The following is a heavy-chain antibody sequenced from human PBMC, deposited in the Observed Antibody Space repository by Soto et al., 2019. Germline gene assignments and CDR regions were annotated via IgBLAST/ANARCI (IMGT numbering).Heavy chain of an antibody. CDR2: IYYSGST. J-gene: IGHJ4*02. CDR3: ARRWGAAVDY. V-gene: IGHV4-59*08. CDR1: GGSISSYY. D-gene: IGHD1-26*01. Sequence: QVQLQESGPGLVKPSETLSLTCTVSGGSISSYYWSWIRQPPGKGLEWIGYIYYSGSTNYNPSLEIRVTMSVDTSKNHFTLKLSSVTAADTVVYYCARRWGAAVDYWGQGTLVTVSS.